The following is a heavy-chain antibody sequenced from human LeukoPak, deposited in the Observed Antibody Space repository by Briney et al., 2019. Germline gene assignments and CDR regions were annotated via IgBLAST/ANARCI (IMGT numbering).Heavy chain of an antibody. CDR3: ASRKLGNDY. Sequence: SETLSLTCTVSGDSINDYYWTWVRQPPGGGLEWIGHIYSTGRTNYNSSLKSRVTISVDTSKSQVSLKLSSVTAADTAVYYCASRKLGNDYWGQGTLVTVSS. V-gene: IGHV4-4*09. D-gene: IGHD7-27*01. CDR1: GDSINDYY. J-gene: IGHJ4*02. CDR2: IYSTGRT.